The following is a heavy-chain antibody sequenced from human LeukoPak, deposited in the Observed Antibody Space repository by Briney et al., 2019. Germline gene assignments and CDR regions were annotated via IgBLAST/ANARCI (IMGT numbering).Heavy chain of an antibody. CDR2: ISSSSSTI. D-gene: IGHD4-17*01. Sequence: GGSLRLSCAASGFTFSSYSMNWVRQAPGKGLEWVSYISSSSSTIYYADSVKGRFTISRDNTKNSLYLQMDSLTADDTAVYFCACLRGPSDYWGQGTLVTVSS. V-gene: IGHV3-48*04. CDR1: GFTFSSYS. J-gene: IGHJ4*02. CDR3: ACLRGPSDY.